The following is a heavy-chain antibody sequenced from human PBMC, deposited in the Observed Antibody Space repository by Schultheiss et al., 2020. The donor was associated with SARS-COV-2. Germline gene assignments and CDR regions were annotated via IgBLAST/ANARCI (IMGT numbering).Heavy chain of an antibody. CDR3: AKDKIATSGTSETDS. CDR1: GFTFSRYG. D-gene: IGHD6-13*01. V-gene: IGHV3-30*18. CDR2: ISYDGSNK. J-gene: IGHJ4*02. Sequence: GGSLRLSCAASGFTFSRYGMHWGRQAPGKGLEWVAVISYDGSNKYYADSVKGRFTISRDISKNTLYLQMDSLRPEDTAVYYCAKDKIATSGTSETDSWGQGTLVTVSS.